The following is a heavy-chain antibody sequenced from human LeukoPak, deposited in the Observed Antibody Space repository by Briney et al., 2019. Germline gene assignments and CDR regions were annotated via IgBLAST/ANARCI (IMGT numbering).Heavy chain of an antibody. V-gene: IGHV1-2*02. CDR1: RYTLTGYY. CDR3: AGIAAADLPDY. J-gene: IGHJ4*02. D-gene: IGHD6-13*01. Sequence: AAVTDSSLASRYTLTGYYMHGVRQAPRRGGEWMGWINPNSSGTNYAQKFQGRVTMTRDTTISTAYMELSRLRSDDTAVYYCAGIAAADLPDYWGQGTLVTVSS. CDR2: INPNSSGT.